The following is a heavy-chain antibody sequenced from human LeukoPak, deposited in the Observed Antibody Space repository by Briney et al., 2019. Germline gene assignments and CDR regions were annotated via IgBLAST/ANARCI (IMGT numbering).Heavy chain of an antibody. J-gene: IGHJ4*02. CDR1: GFTFSSYW. Sequence: QPGGSLLLSCAASGFTFSSYWMHCVRQAPGKGLVWVSRINSDGSSTSYAASVKGRFTISRDNAKKTLYLQMNSLRAEDTAVYYCARDPRTTYCGGDCYFEYWGQGTLVTVSS. CDR3: ARDPRTTYCGGDCYFEY. D-gene: IGHD2-21*02. CDR2: INSDGSST. V-gene: IGHV3-74*01.